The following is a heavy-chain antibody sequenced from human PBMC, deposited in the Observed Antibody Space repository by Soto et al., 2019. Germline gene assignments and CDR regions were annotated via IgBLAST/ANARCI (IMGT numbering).Heavy chain of an antibody. D-gene: IGHD1-26*01. CDR1: GFIASNYA. V-gene: IGHV3-23*01. CDR3: AKAVGDY. CDR2: FSGSGGAT. Sequence: GGSLRLSCAASGFIASNYAMSWVRQAPGKGLEWVSGFSGSGGATFYADSVKGRFTISRDSSKNTIYLQMDRLRADDTAVYYCAKAVGDYWGRGTLVTVSS. J-gene: IGHJ4*02.